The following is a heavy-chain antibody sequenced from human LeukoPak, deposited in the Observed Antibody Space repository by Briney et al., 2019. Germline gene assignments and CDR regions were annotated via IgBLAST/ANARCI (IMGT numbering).Heavy chain of an antibody. D-gene: IGHD5-24*01. CDR1: GGSISSYY. Sequence: PSETLSLTCTVSGGSISSYYWSWIRQAPGKGLEWIGYIYYSGTTSYNPSLKSRVTILVDTSKNQFSLKLSSVTAADMAVYYRARHERDASLDHALDIWGQGTVVTVSS. J-gene: IGHJ3*02. CDR2: IYYSGTT. V-gene: IGHV4-59*08. CDR3: ARHERDASLDHALDI.